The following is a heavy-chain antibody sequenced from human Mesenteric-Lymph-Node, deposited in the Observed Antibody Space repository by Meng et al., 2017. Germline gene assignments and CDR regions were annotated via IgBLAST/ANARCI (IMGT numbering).Heavy chain of an antibody. CDR2: FYYSGST. V-gene: IGHV4-39*07. CDR1: GGSISSSSYY. J-gene: IGHJ4*02. CDR3: ARVTGWLTLDY. D-gene: IGHD3-10*01. Sequence: GSLRLSCTVSGGSISSSSYYWGWIRQLPGKGLEWIGSFYYSGSTYYNPSLKSRVTISVDTSNNQFSLKLSSVTAADTAVYYCARVTGWLTLDYWGQGTLVTVSS.